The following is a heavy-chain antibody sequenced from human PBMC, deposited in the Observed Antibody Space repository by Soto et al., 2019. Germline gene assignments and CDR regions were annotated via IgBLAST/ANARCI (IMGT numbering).Heavy chain of an antibody. J-gene: IGHJ4*02. V-gene: IGHV1-46*01. Sequence: QVQLVQSGAEVKKPGASVRVSCKASGYTFTTYDIHWVRQAPGLGLEWMGIITPGGGITSYAQKFNGRITMTRDTYTSTVYMEHSSLRSEDTAMYYCAKVLSELVPRYFDTWGQGTLVTVSS. CDR3: AKVLSELVPRYFDT. CDR2: ITPGGGIT. CDR1: GYTFTTYD. D-gene: IGHD6-13*01.